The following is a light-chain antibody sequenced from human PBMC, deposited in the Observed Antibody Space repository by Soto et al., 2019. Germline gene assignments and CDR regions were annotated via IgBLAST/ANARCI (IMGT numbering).Light chain of an antibody. Sequence: QAVVTQPASVSGSPGQSITISCTGTSSDIGAYNFVSWYQQHPGKAPKVMIRDVTHRPSGVSNRFSGSKSGNTASLTISGLQAEDEADYYCSSYTSSSSVVFGGGTKLTVL. CDR2: DVT. V-gene: IGLV2-14*01. CDR1: SSDIGAYNF. J-gene: IGLJ2*01. CDR3: SSYTSSSSVV.